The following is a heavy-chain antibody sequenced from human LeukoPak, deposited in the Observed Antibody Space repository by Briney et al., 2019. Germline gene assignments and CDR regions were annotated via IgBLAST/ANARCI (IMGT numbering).Heavy chain of an antibody. Sequence: ASVKVSCKASGYTFTGYYMHWVRQAPGQGLEWMGWINPNSGGTNYAQKFQGRVTMTRDTSISTAYMELSRLRSDDTAVYYCARVVVAATGRWFDPWGQGTLVTVSS. D-gene: IGHD2-15*01. CDR1: GYTFTGYY. CDR2: INPNSGGT. V-gene: IGHV1-2*02. J-gene: IGHJ5*02. CDR3: ARVVVAATGRWFDP.